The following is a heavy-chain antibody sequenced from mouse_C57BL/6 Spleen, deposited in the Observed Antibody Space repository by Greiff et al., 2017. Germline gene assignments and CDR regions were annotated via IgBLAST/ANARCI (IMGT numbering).Heavy chain of an antibody. CDR2: ISDGGSYT. CDR3: ARDQDRNYVNYGC. CDR1: GFTFSSYA. V-gene: IGHV5-4*01. Sequence: DVMLVESGGGLVKPGGSLKLSCAASGFTFSSYAMSWVRQTPEKRLEWVATISDGGSYTYYPDNVKGRFTISRDNAKNNLYLQMSHLKSEDTAMYYCARDQDRNYVNYGCRGKGTTLS. J-gene: IGHJ2*01. D-gene: IGHD2-1*01.